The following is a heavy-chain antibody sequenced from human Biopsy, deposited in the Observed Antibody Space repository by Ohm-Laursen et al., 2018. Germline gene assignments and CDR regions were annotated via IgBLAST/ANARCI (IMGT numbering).Heavy chain of an antibody. V-gene: IGHV4-59*08. Sequence: GTLFLTCAVSGGSISSFYWTWIRQPPGKGPEWIGDISDSGSTNYKPSLKSRVIISVDTSKNQFSLTLSSVTAADTAVYYCARRGSGGRSFDHWGQGTLVTVSS. CDR3: ARRGSGGRSFDH. CDR1: GGSISSFY. D-gene: IGHD2-15*01. J-gene: IGHJ4*02. CDR2: ISDSGST.